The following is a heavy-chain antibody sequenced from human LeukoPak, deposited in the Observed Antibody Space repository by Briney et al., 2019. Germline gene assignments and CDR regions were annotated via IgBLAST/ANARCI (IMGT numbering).Heavy chain of an antibody. D-gene: IGHD3-22*01. V-gene: IGHV4-59*08. Sequence: SETLSLTCTVSGGSISSYYWSWIRQPPGKGLEWIGYIYYSGSTNYNPSLKSRVTISVDTSKNQFSLKLSSVTAADTAVYYCAREYYYDSFGFDYWGQGTLVTLSS. CDR3: AREYYYDSFGFDY. J-gene: IGHJ4*02. CDR2: IYYSGST. CDR1: GGSISSYY.